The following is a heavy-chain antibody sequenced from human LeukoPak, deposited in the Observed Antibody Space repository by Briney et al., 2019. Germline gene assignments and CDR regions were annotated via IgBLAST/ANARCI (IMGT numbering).Heavy chain of an antibody. J-gene: IGHJ4*02. CDR3: ARFQSIPYYGDYVKGFDY. Sequence: GGSLRLSCAASGFTFSSYEMNWVRQAPGKGLEWVSYISSSGSTIYYADPVKGRFTISRDNAKNSLYLQMNSLRAEDTAVYYCARFQSIPYYGDYVKGFDYWGQGTLVTVSS. CDR2: ISSSGSTI. CDR1: GFTFSSYE. V-gene: IGHV3-48*03. D-gene: IGHD4-17*01.